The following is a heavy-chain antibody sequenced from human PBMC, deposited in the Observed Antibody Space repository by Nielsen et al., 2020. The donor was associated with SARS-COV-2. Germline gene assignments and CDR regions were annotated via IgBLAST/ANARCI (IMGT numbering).Heavy chain of an antibody. J-gene: IGHJ4*02. CDR1: GFTFDDYA. Sequence: GGSLRLSCAASGFTFDDYAMHWVQQAPGKGLEWVSGVSWKGKSMGYADSVKGRFTISRDNAKNSLYLQMNSLRAEDTAVYYCARGPPNYWGQGTLVTVSS. CDR2: VSWKGKSM. CDR3: ARGPPNY. V-gene: IGHV3-9*01.